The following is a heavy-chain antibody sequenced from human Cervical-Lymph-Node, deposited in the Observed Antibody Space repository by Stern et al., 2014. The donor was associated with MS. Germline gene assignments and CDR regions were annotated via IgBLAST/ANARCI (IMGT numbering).Heavy chain of an antibody. D-gene: IGHD3-3*01. V-gene: IGHV4-39*01. J-gene: IGHJ6*02. Sequence: QVQLQESGPGLVKPSETLSLTCTVSGASVSSGSYYWGWIRQSPGKRLEWIGYVYYTGTPYSNPSLRSRVTISIDTSNNPFFLNLPCVTATDTAVYYCARHDQFLGGMDVWGQGTTVTVSS. CDR3: ARHDQFLGGMDV. CDR2: VYYTGTP. CDR1: GASVSSGSYY.